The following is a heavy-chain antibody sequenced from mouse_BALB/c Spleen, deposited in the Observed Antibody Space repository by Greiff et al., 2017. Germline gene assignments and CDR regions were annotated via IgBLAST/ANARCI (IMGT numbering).Heavy chain of an antibody. J-gene: IGHJ4*01. CDR3: ARDESYYYDSSSYYAMDY. CDR1: GFTFSDYY. D-gene: IGHD1-1*01. V-gene: IGHV5-4*02. Sequence: EVHLVESGGGLVKPGGSLKLSCAASGFTFSDYYMYWVRQTPEKRLEWVATISDGGSYTYYPDSVKGRFTISRDNAKNNLYLQMSSLKSEDTAMYDCARDESYYYDSSSYYAMDYWGQGTSVTVSS. CDR2: ISDGGSYT.